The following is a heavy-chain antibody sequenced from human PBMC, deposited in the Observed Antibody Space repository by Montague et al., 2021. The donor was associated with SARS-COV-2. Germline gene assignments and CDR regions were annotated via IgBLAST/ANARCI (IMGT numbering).Heavy chain of an antibody. V-gene: IGHV4-31*03. CDR3: ARAVSITIFGVDGWFDP. J-gene: IGHJ5*02. CDR1: GGSISSGGYY. D-gene: IGHD3-3*01. CDR2: IYYSGST. Sequence: TLSLTCTVSGGSISSGGYYWSWIRQHPGKSLEWIGYIYYSGSTYYNPSLKSRVTISVDTSKNQFSLKLSSVTAADTAVYYCARAVSITIFGVDGWFDPWGQGTLVTVSS.